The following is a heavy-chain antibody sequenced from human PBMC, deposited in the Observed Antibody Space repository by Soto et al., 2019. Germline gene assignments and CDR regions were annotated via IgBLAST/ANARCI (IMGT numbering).Heavy chain of an antibody. CDR1: GFTLSSYS. CDR2: ISTNGGST. V-gene: IGHV3-64D*06. CDR3: VKGEYYYDSSGYYPFDY. J-gene: IGHJ4*02. D-gene: IGHD3-22*01. Sequence: GGSLRLSCLPPGFTLSSYSMYWVRPGPGEGLEYVSSISTNGGSTHYADSVKGRFTISRDNSKNTQYLQMSSLRADDTAVYYCVKGEYYYDSSGYYPFDYWGQGTLVTVPQ.